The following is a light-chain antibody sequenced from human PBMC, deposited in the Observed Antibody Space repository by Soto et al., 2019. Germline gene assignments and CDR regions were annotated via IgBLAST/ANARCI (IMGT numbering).Light chain of an antibody. Sequence: QSALTQPASVSGSPGQSITISCTGTSSDVGVYNYVSWYQQHPGKAPKLMIYDVSNRPSGVSNRFSGSKSGNTASLTISGRQAEDEADYYCSSYTSSSTRVVFGGGTKLTVL. CDR2: DVS. CDR3: SSYTSSSTRVV. V-gene: IGLV2-14*01. CDR1: SSDVGVYNY. J-gene: IGLJ2*01.